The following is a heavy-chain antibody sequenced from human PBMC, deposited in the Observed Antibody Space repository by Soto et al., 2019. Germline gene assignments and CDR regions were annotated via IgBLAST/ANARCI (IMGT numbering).Heavy chain of an antibody. J-gene: IGHJ4*02. V-gene: IGHV2-5*02. Sequence: QITLKESGPTLVKPTQTLTLTCSFSGFSLTSTAVGVNWIRQPPGKALEWLALIYWDDDNHFSPSLNSRLSVTKDTSKNQVVLTMTNMDPVDTATYYCAHGSGWLSDYWGQGILVTVSS. CDR1: GFSLTSTAVG. CDR2: IYWDDDN. D-gene: IGHD6-19*01. CDR3: AHGSGWLSDY.